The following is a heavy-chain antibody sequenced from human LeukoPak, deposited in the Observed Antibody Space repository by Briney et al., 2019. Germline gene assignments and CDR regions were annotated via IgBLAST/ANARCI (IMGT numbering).Heavy chain of an antibody. CDR1: GGSISSGSYY. J-gene: IGHJ6*03. CDR2: IYTSGST. Sequence: SETLSLTCTVSGGSISSGSYYWSWIRQPAWKGLEWIGRIYTSGSTNYNPSLKSRVTISVDTSKNQFSLKLSSVTAADTAVYYCARTGAAYYYYYYMDVWGKGTTVTVSS. CDR3: ARTGAAYYYYYYMDV. V-gene: IGHV4-61*02. D-gene: IGHD1-14*01.